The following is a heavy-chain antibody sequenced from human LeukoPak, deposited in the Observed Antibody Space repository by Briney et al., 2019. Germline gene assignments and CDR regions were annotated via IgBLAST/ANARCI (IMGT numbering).Heavy chain of an antibody. V-gene: IGHV3-30-3*01. CDR1: GFTFSSYA. CDR2: ISYDGSNK. D-gene: IGHD3-22*01. Sequence: GGSLRLSCAASGFTFSSYAMHWVRQAPGKGLEWVAVISYDGSNKYYADSVEGRFTISRDNSKNTLYLQMNSLRAEDTAVYYCARPYYYDSSGYSFDYWGQGTLVTVSS. J-gene: IGHJ4*02. CDR3: ARPYYYDSSGYSFDY.